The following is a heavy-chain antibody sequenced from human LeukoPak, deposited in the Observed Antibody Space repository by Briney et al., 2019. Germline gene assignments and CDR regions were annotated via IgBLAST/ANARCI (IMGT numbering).Heavy chain of an antibody. CDR2: ISSSSSTI. CDR1: GFTFSTSG. D-gene: IGHD6-13*01. CDR3: ARGTAAVYFDH. J-gene: IGHJ4*02. Sequence: PGGSLRLSCAASGFTFSTSGMNWVRQAPGKGLEWVSYISSSSSTIYYADSVKGRFTISRDNAKNSLYLQMNSLRAEDTAVYYCARGTAAVYFDHWGQGIVVTVSS. V-gene: IGHV3-48*04.